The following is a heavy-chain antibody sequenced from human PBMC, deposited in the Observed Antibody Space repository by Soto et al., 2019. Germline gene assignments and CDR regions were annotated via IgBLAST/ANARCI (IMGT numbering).Heavy chain of an antibody. V-gene: IGHV3-23*01. D-gene: IGHD6-19*01. CDR1: GFTFSSYA. J-gene: IGHJ4*02. CDR2: ISGSGGST. Sequence: GGSLRLSCAASGFTFSSYAMSWVRQAPGKGLEWVSAISGSGGSTYYADSVKGWFTISRDNSKNTLYLQMNSLRAEDTAVYYCAKVSVAGKGGDFDYWGQGTLVTVSS. CDR3: AKVSVAGKGGDFDY.